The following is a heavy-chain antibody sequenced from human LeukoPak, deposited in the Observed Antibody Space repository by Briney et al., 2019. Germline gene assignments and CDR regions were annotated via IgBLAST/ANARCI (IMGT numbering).Heavy chain of an antibody. CDR3: ARDKAAGPYYYYMDV. Sequence: PSETLSLNCTVSGGSISSYYWSWIRQPAGKGLEWIGRIYTSGSTNYNPSLKSRVTMSVDTSKNQFSLKLSSVTAADTAVYYCARDKAAGPYYYYMDVWGKGTTVTVSS. V-gene: IGHV4-4*07. J-gene: IGHJ6*03. CDR2: IYTSGST. CDR1: GGSISSYY. D-gene: IGHD6-13*01.